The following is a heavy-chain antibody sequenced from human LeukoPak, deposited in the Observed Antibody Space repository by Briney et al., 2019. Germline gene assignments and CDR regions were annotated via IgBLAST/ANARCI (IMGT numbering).Heavy chain of an antibody. V-gene: IGHV5-51*01. Sequence: GESLKISCKGSGYSFTSYWIGWVRQMPGKGLEWMGIIYPGDSDTGYSPSFQGQVTTSADKSISTAYLQWSSLKASDTAMYYCARLNYDFWSGYYTGIDYWGQGTLVTVSS. D-gene: IGHD3-3*01. J-gene: IGHJ4*02. CDR3: ARLNYDFWSGYYTGIDY. CDR1: GYSFTSYW. CDR2: IYPGDSDT.